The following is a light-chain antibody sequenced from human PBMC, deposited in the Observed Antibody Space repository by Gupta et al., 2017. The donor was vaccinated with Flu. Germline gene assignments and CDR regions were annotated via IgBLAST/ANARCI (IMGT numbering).Light chain of an antibody. CDR2: KAY. J-gene: IGKJ1*01. CDR3: QQYNSYSRT. V-gene: IGKV1-5*03. Sequence: DIQMTQSPSTPSASVGDRVTITCRASQSISSWLAWYQQKPGNAPKLLIYKAYSLESGVHSRFSGSGSGTEFTLTISSLQPDDFATYYCQQYNSYSRTFGQGTKVEIK. CDR1: QSISSW.